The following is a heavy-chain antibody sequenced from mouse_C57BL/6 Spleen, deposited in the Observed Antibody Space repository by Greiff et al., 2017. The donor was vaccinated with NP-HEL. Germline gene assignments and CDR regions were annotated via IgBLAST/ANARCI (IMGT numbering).Heavy chain of an antibody. Sequence: EVKLVESGGGLVKPGGSLKLSCAASGFTFSSYTMSWVRQTPEKRLEWVATISGGGGNTYYPDSVKGRFTISRDNAKNTLYLQMSSLRSEDTALYYCASPLYGSSYGFAYWGQGTLVTVSA. CDR2: ISGGGGNT. V-gene: IGHV5-9*01. J-gene: IGHJ3*01. CDR3: ASPLYGSSYGFAY. CDR1: GFTFSSYT. D-gene: IGHD1-1*01.